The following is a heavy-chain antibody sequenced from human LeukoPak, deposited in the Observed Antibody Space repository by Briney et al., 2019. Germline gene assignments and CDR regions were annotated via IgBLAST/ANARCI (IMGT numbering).Heavy chain of an antibody. V-gene: IGHV4-31*03. J-gene: IGHJ5*02. CDR3: ARGKRIVVVPAANRWFDP. CDR2: IYYSGST. Sequence: SETLSLTCTVSGGSISSGGYYWSWIRQHPGKGLEWIGYIYYSGSTYYTPSLKSRVTISVDTSKNQFSLKLSSVTAADTAVYYCARGKRIVVVPAANRWFDPWGQGTLVTVSS. D-gene: IGHD2-2*01. CDR1: GGSISSGGYY.